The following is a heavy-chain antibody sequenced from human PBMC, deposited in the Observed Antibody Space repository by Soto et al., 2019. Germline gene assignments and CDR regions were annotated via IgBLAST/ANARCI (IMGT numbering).Heavy chain of an antibody. J-gene: IGHJ6*02. CDR3: ARDQITPGYDILTGYLYYYYGMDV. Sequence: SETLSLTCTVSGGSVSSGSYYWSWIRQPPGKGLEWIGYIYYSGSTNYNPSLKSRVTISVDTSKNQFSLKLSSVTAADTAVYYCARDQITPGYDILTGYLYYYYGMDVWGQGTKVTVSS. D-gene: IGHD3-9*01. CDR1: GGSVSSGSYY. CDR2: IYYSGST. V-gene: IGHV4-61*01.